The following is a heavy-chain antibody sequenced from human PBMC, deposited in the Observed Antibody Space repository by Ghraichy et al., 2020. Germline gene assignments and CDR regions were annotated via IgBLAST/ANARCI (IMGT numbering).Heavy chain of an antibody. J-gene: IGHJ6*02. V-gene: IGHV4-34*01. CDR2: INHSGST. CDR3: ARGLNYDFWSGRNYYGMDV. Sequence: SETLSLTCAVYGGSFSGYYWSWIRQPPGKGLEWIGEINHSGSTNYNPSLKSRVTISVDTSKNQFSLKLSSVTAADTAVYYCARGLNYDFWSGRNYYGMDVWGQGTTVTVSS. CDR1: GGSFSGYY. D-gene: IGHD3-3*01.